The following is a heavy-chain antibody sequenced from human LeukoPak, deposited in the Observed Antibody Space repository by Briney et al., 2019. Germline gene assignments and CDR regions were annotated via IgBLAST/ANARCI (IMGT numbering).Heavy chain of an antibody. D-gene: IGHD6-19*01. V-gene: IGHV4-4*07. CDR1: GGSISSYY. CDR3: ARETAVAGTDYYYGMDV. Sequence: SETLSLTCTVSGGSISSYYWSWIRQPAGKGLEWIGRIYTSGSTNYNPSLKSRVTMSVDTSKNQFSLKLSSVTAADTAVYYCARETAVAGTDYYYGMDVWGQGTTVTVSS. CDR2: IYTSGST. J-gene: IGHJ6*02.